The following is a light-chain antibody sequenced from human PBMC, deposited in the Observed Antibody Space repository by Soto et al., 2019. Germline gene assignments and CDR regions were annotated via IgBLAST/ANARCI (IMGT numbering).Light chain of an antibody. J-gene: IGLJ3*02. CDR2: YDS. CDR3: QVWDISSGHVV. V-gene: IGLV3-21*01. CDR1: NIGSKS. Sequence: SYELTQPPSVSVAPGKTASVACGGSNIGSKSVHWYQKKSGQAPVLVMYYDSDRPSGITELFSGSNSGNTATLTISRVEAGDDADYYCQVWDISSGHVVFGGGTKVTVL.